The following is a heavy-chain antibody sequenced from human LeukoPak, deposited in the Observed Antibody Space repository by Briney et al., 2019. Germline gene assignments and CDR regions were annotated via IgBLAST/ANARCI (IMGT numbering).Heavy chain of an antibody. D-gene: IGHD6-13*01. CDR2: ISSSSSYT. Sequence: GGSLRLSCAASGFTFSDYYMSWVRQAPGKGLEWGSYISSSSSYTNYADSVKGRFTISRDNAKNSLYLQMNSLRAEDTAVYYCARDGYSSSWYWFDYWGQGTLVTVSS. CDR3: ARDGYSSSWYWFDY. CDR1: GFTFSDYY. J-gene: IGHJ4*02. V-gene: IGHV3-11*06.